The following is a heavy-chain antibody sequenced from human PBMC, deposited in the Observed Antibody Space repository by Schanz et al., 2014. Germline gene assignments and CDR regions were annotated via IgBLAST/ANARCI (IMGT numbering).Heavy chain of an antibody. CDR3: ARVLIATYHYSSPGAFDI. Sequence: QVQLVQSGAEVKKPGASVKVSCKASGYIFGSHGMTWVRQAPGQGPELMGWINAHTGNTQYAQKFQGRVNMTRDTVTTTVHLELTRRRTDDTAIYYCARVLIATYHYSSPGAFDIWGQGTRVTVSS. V-gene: IGHV1-18*01. J-gene: IGHJ3*02. CDR2: INAHTGNT. CDR1: GYIFGSHG. D-gene: IGHD6-19*01.